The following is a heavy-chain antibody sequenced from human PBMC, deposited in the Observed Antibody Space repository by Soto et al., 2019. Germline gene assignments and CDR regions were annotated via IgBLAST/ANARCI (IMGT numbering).Heavy chain of an antibody. V-gene: IGHV3-23*01. Sequence: EVQLLESGGGLVQPGGSLRLSCAASGFTFTTYAMSWVRQPPGKGLGWVSGISSSGDIPYYADSVKGRFTISRDQSNKTVYLQMNSLRAEDTALYYCAKVNSIVGDGDHDYWGQGTLVSVSS. D-gene: IGHD4-17*01. CDR1: GFTFTTYA. J-gene: IGHJ4*02. CDR3: AKVNSIVGDGDHDY. CDR2: ISSSGDIP.